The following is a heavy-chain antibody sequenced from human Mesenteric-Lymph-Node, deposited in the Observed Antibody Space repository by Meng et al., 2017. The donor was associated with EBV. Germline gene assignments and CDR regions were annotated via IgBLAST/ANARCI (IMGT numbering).Heavy chain of an antibody. Sequence: QVQVKESGPGLVKPSETLSLTCTVSGGSVSSTSYYWSWIRQPPGKRLEWIGYVYYSGSTNYNPSLKSRVTISVDTSKNQFSLNLYSVTAADTAVYYCARENPARGNWFDPWGQGALVTVSS. CDR2: VYYSGST. V-gene: IGHV4-61*01. J-gene: IGHJ5*02. D-gene: IGHD3-10*01. CDR1: GGSVSSTSYY. CDR3: ARENPARGNWFDP.